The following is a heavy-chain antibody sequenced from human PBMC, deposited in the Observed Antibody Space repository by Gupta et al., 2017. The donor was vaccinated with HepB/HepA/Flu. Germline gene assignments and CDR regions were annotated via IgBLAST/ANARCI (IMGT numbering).Heavy chain of an antibody. CDR2: VSPYHGNS. V-gene: IGHV1-18*01. J-gene: IGHJ6*03. D-gene: IGHD3-3*01. Sequence: QVQLVQSGNEIKKPGASVKVSCKTSGYKFNTFIINWVRQAPGQGLEWVGWVSPYHGNSNYAQKVQGRVSMTTDTATSTAYMELRNLRSDDTAIYYCARGGDFWSGFSSLPKEGNYYYFMDVWGKGTSVTVSS. CDR3: ARGGDFWSGFSSLPKEGNYYYFMDV. CDR1: GYKFNTFI.